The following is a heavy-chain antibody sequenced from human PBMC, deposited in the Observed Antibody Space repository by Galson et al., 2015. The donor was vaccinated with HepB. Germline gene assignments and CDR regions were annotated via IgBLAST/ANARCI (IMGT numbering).Heavy chain of an antibody. V-gene: IGHV3-66*03. D-gene: IGHD3-10*01. CDR2: IYSSGST. J-gene: IGHJ6*02. Sequence: SLRLSCAASGFTVSTNYMTWVRQAPGQGLEWVSIIYSSGSTYYADSVKGRFALSRDNSKNTLYLQMNTLRPEDTAVYYCAREGLAARPPVGDYFYYGMDVWGQGTTVTVSS. CDR1: GFTVSTNY. CDR3: AREGLAARPPVGDYFYYGMDV.